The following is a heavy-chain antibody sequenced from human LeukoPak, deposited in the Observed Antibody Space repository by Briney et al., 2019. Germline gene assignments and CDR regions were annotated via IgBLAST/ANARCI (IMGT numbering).Heavy chain of an antibody. V-gene: IGHV1-69*04. D-gene: IGHD3-22*01. CDR3: ATTNDGGGYQWGDFFDF. Sequence: SVKASCKASGGTSNSHAISWVRQAPGQGLEWMGRIIPNLGTTNRAQNFQDRVTLTADKSTNTAYMELTSLTSDDPAVYYCATTNDGGGYQWGDFFDFWGQGTLVTVSS. J-gene: IGHJ4*02. CDR1: GGTSNSHA. CDR2: IIPNLGTT.